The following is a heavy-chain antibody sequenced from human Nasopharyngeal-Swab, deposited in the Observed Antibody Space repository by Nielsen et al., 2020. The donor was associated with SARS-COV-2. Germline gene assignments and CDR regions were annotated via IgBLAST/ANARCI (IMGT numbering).Heavy chain of an antibody. J-gene: IGHJ4*02. V-gene: IGHV4-39*01. CDR2: IYPSGST. CDR3: ARLDSRSSGDY. Sequence: SETLSLTCTVSDASIRSSSYSWGWIRQPPGKGLEWIAQIYPSGSTNYNSSLRSRVTISIDTSKKQFSLKLHSVTAADTAVYYCARLDSRSSGDYWGQGSLVTVSS. D-gene: IGHD6-6*01. CDR1: DASIRSSSYS.